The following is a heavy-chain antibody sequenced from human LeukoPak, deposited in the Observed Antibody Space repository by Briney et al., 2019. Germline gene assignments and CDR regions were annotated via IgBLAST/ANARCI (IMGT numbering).Heavy chain of an antibody. V-gene: IGHV4-4*07. CDR3: ARDIEYSSSSFFDY. CDR2: IYTSGST. Sequence: SETLSLTCTVSGGSISSYYWSWIRQPAGKGLEWIGRIYTSGSTNYNPSLKSRVTMSVDTSKNQFSLKLSSVTAADTAVYYCARDIEYSSSSFFDYWGQGTLVTVSS. CDR1: GGSISSYY. D-gene: IGHD6-6*01. J-gene: IGHJ4*02.